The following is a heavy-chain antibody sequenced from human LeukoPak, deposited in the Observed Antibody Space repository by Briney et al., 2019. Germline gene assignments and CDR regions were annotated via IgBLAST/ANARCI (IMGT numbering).Heavy chain of an antibody. CDR1: GFTFSSYS. V-gene: IGHV3-21*01. J-gene: IGHJ6*02. D-gene: IGHD3-9*01. CDR2: ISSSSSYI. CDR3: ARDRREDYDILTGLGFSYYYGMDV. Sequence: GGSLRLSCAASGFTFSSYSMNWVRQAPGKELEWVSSISSSSSYIYYADSVKSRFTISRDNAKNSLYLQMNSLRAEDTAVYYCARDRREDYDILTGLGFSYYYGMDVWGQGTTVTVSS.